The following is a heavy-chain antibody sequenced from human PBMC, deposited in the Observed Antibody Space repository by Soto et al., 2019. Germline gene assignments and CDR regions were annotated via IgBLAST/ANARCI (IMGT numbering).Heavy chain of an antibody. Sequence: QVHLEQWGAGLLSPSETRSLTCAVYGGSLSGYYWSWVRQSPGKGLEWIGEINHSGTTNYNPSLKTRVTISADTSKHQFSLRLSSVTAADSAVYYCASYHYLDLWTGSRHYMDVWGRGTTVTVSS. CDR1: GGSLSGYY. V-gene: IGHV4-34*01. D-gene: IGHD3-9*01. CDR2: INHSGTT. J-gene: IGHJ6*03. CDR3: ASYHYLDLWTGSRHYMDV.